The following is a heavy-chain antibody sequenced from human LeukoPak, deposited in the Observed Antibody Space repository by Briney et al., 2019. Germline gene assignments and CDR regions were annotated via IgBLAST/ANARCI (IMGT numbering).Heavy chain of an antibody. Sequence: GGSLRLSCAASGFTFSSYSMNWVRQAPGKGLEWVSYISSSSSTIYYADSVKGRFTISRDNSKNTLYLQMNSLRAEDTAVYYCARDFSRYRGNYYYYMDVWGKGTTVTVSS. D-gene: IGHD3-16*01. V-gene: IGHV3-48*01. CDR2: ISSSSSTI. CDR1: GFTFSSYS. CDR3: ARDFSRYRGNYYYYMDV. J-gene: IGHJ6*03.